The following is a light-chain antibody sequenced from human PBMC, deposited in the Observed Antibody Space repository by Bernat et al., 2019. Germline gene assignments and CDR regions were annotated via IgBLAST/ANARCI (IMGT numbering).Light chain of an antibody. Sequence: QSVLTQSPSASGTPGQGVTISCSGSSSNIGTNYVYWYQQFPGTAPKLLIERSTQRPPGVPDRFSGSKSGTSASLAISELRSEEEADDHCAVCDDSLSAWVFGGGTKLTVL. V-gene: IGLV1-47*01. J-gene: IGLJ3*02. CDR2: RST. CDR1: SSNIGTNY. CDR3: AVCDDSLSAWV.